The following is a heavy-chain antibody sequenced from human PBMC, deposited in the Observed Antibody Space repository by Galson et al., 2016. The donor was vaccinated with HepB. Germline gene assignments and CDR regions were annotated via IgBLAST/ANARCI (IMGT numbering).Heavy chain of an antibody. J-gene: IGHJ3*01. CDR3: ARQLFQTGDRPDAFDL. CDR1: GGSISSSYYF. Sequence: SETLSLTCTVSGGSISSSYYFWAWIRQPPGKGLEWIGSKHYGGSTYYRPSFRSRVTISVDTSKKQFSLKVSSVTAADTAVYYCARQLFQTGDRPDAFDLWGQGTMVTVSS. CDR2: KHYGGST. D-gene: IGHD7-27*01. V-gene: IGHV4-39*01.